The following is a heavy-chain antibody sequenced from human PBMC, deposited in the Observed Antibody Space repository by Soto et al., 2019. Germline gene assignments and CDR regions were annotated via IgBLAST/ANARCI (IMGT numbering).Heavy chain of an antibody. CDR3: AKESGRFLEWFQATFYYFDY. Sequence: GGSLRLSCAASGFTFSSYGMHWVRQAPGKGLEWVAVISYDGSNKYYADSVKGRFTISRDNSKNTLYLQMNSLRAEDTAVYYCAKESGRFLEWFQATFYYFDYWGQGTLVTVSS. V-gene: IGHV3-30*18. CDR1: GFTFSSYG. D-gene: IGHD3-3*01. J-gene: IGHJ4*02. CDR2: ISYDGSNK.